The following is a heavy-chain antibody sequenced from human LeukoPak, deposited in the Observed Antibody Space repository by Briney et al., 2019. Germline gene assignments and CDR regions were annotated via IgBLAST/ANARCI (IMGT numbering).Heavy chain of an antibody. CDR2: IYYSGST. CDR1: GGSISSGDYY. CDR3: ARDTGNYDFRSGSRDDAFDI. Sequence: SQTLSLTCTVSGGSISSGDYYWSWIRQPPGKGLEWIGYIYYSGSTYYNPSLKSRVTISVDTSKNQFSLKLSSVTAADTAVYYCARDTGNYDFRSGSRDDAFDIWGQGTMVTVSS. D-gene: IGHD3-3*01. J-gene: IGHJ3*02. V-gene: IGHV4-30-4*08.